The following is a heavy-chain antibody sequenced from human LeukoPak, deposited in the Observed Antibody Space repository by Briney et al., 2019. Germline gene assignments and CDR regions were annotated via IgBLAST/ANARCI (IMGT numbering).Heavy chain of an antibody. CDR2: IYYSGSS. CDR1: GGSISTYY. D-gene: IGHD3-3*01. J-gene: IGHJ3*02. CDR3: ARGSITVVPAFDI. V-gene: IGHV4-59*12. Sequence: NSSKTLSLTCTLSGGSISTYYWSWIRQPPGKGLEWIGYIYYSGSSGYNPSLKSRGTISVDTSKNQFSLKLSSVTAADTAVYYCARGSITVVPAFDIWGQGTMVTVSS.